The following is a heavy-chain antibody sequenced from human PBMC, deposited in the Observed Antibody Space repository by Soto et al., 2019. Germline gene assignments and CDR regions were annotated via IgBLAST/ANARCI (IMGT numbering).Heavy chain of an antibody. Sequence: ASVKVSCKVSGYTLTELSMHWVRQAPGKGLEWMGGFGPEDGETIYAQKFQGRVTMTEDTSTDTAYMELSSLRSEDTAVYYCAIVECYDILTGYYAFDIWGQGTMVTVSS. CDR2: FGPEDGET. J-gene: IGHJ3*02. CDR3: AIVECYDILTGYYAFDI. V-gene: IGHV1-24*01. CDR1: GYTLTELS. D-gene: IGHD3-9*01.